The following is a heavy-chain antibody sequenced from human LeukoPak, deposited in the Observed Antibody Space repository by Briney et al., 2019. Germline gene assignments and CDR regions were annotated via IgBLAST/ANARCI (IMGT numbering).Heavy chain of an antibody. J-gene: IGHJ4*02. D-gene: IGHD3-22*01. Sequence: ASVKVSCKASGYTFTGYYMHWVRQAPGQGLEWMGIINPSGGSTSYAQKFQGRVTMTRDTSTSTVYMELSSLRSEDTAVYYCARERHYYDSSGHSFDYWGQGTLVTVSS. CDR3: ARERHYYDSSGHSFDY. V-gene: IGHV1-46*01. CDR2: INPSGGST. CDR1: GYTFTGYY.